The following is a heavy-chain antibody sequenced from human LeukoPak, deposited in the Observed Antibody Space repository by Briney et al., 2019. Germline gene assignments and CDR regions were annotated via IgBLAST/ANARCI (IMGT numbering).Heavy chain of an antibody. CDR3: AKTGGSYYSGFDP. J-gene: IGHJ5*02. Sequence: PGESLRLSCAASGFTFSSYGMHWVRQAPGKGLEWVAFIRYDGSNKYYADSVKGRFTISRDNSKNTLYLQMNSLRAEDTAVYYCAKTGGSYYSGFDPWGQGTLVTVSS. V-gene: IGHV3-30*02. CDR2: IRYDGSNK. CDR1: GFTFSSYG. D-gene: IGHD1-26*01.